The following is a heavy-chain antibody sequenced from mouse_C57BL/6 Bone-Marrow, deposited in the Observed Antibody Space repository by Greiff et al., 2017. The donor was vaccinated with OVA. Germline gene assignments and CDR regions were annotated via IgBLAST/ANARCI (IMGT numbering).Heavy chain of an antibody. CDR2: IYPGSGNT. V-gene: IGHV1-76*01. D-gene: IGHD1-1*01. CDR1: GSTFTDYY. CDR3: ARADYYGSSYDAMDY. Sequence: QVHVKQSGAELVRPGASVKLSCKASGSTFTDYYINWVKQRPGQGLEWIARIYPGSGNTYYNEKFKGKATLTAEKSSSTAYMQLSSLTSEDSAVYFCARADYYGSSYDAMDYWGQGTSVTVSS. J-gene: IGHJ4*01.